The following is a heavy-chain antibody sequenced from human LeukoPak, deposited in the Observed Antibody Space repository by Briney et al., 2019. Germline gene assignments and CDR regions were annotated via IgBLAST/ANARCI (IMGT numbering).Heavy chain of an antibody. Sequence: PGRSLRLSCAASGFTFSSYGMHWVRQAPGKELEWVAVISHDGSNEYYADSVKGRFTISRDNSKNTLYLQMNSLRAEDTAVYYCATQGGYWGQGTLVTVSS. CDR2: ISHDGSNE. D-gene: IGHD3-16*01. J-gene: IGHJ4*02. CDR3: ATQGGY. V-gene: IGHV3-30*03. CDR1: GFTFSSYG.